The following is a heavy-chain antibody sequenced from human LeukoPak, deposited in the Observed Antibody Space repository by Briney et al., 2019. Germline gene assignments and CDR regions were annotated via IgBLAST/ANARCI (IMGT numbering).Heavy chain of an antibody. CDR1: GGSFSGYY. V-gene: IGHV4-34*01. Sequence: PSETLSLTCAVYGGSFSGYYWSWIRQPPGKGLEWIGEINHSGSTNYNPSLKSRVTISVDTSKNQFSLKLSSVTAADTAVYYSARDGAEDIVVVPAARDDNWFDPWGQGTLVTVSS. D-gene: IGHD2-2*01. CDR2: INHSGST. J-gene: IGHJ5*02. CDR3: ARDGAEDIVVVPAARDDNWFDP.